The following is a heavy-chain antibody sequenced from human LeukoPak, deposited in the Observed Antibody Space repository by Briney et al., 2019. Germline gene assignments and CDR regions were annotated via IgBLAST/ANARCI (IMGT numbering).Heavy chain of an antibody. D-gene: IGHD2-15*01. J-gene: IGHJ1*01. CDR3: ARSPQGYCSGGSCYKPTEYFQH. Sequence: APVKVSSKASGYTFTIYGISWVRQAPGQGLEWMGWISAYNGNTNYAQKLQGRVTMTTDTSTSTAYMELRSLRSDDTAVYYCARSPQGYCSGGSCYKPTEYFQHWGQGTLVTVSS. CDR1: GYTFTIYG. CDR2: ISAYNGNT. V-gene: IGHV1-18*01.